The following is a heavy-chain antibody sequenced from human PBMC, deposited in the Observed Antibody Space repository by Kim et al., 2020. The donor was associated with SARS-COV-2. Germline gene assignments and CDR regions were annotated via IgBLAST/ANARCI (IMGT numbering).Heavy chain of an antibody. CDR3: ARDRDYRFDL. CDR1: GYTFTTYG. D-gene: IGHD3-16*02. Sequence: ASVKVSCKTSGYTFTTYGLSWVRQAPGQGLEWMGWISTYSGYTTYAQKFQDRVTLTKDTSTSTAYMELRSLISDDTAGYFCARDRDYRFDLWGQGTLVTV. V-gene: IGHV1-18*01. CDR2: ISTYSGYT. J-gene: IGHJ4*02.